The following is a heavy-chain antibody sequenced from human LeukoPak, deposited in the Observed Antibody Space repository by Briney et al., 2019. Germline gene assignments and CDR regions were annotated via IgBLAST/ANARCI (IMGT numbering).Heavy chain of an antibody. Sequence: GGSLRLSCAASGFTVSSNYMSWVRQAPGKGLEWVSVIYSGGSTYYADSVKGRFTISRDNAKNSLYLQMNSLRAEDTAVYYCARDSKVISSPGPWGQGTLVTVSS. V-gene: IGHV3-53*01. CDR2: IYSGGST. J-gene: IGHJ5*02. D-gene: IGHD2/OR15-2a*01. CDR3: ARDSKVISSPGP. CDR1: GFTVSSNY.